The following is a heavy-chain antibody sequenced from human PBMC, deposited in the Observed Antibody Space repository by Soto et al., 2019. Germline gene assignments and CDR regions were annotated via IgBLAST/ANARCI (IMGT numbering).Heavy chain of an antibody. Sequence: GGSLRLSCAASGFTFSDYYMSWIRQAPGKGLEWVSYISGTSSYINYADSVKGRFTISRDNAKNSLYLQMNSLRAEDTAVYYCARDVQRLASYWGQGTLVTVSS. CDR2: ISGTSSYI. V-gene: IGHV3-11*06. CDR3: ARDVQRLASY. CDR1: GFTFSDYY. D-gene: IGHD6-25*01. J-gene: IGHJ4*02.